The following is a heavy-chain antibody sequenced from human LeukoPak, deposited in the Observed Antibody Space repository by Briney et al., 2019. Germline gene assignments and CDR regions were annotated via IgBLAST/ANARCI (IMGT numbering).Heavy chain of an antibody. Sequence: GGSLRLSCAASGYTFDDYAMHWVRQPPGKGLQWVSPISWDGVSTHYADSVKGRFTMSRHNSKKSLYLQMNSLRAEDTALYYCAKVGIAAAGTGSFDFWGQGTMVTVSS. CDR1: GYTFDDYA. V-gene: IGHV3-43D*03. D-gene: IGHD6-13*01. CDR3: AKVGIAAAGTGSFDF. J-gene: IGHJ3*01. CDR2: ISWDGVST.